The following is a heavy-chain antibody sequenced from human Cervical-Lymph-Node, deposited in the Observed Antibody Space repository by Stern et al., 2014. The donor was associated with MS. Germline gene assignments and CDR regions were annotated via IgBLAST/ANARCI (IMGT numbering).Heavy chain of an antibody. CDR3: ARESIAAFDI. Sequence: EVQLEESGGGLVQPGGSQRLSCAASGFTFSSYSMNWVRQAPGKGLEWLSYISSSSSTIYYADSVKGRFTISRDNAKNSLYLKMNSLRDEDTAVYYCARESIAAFDIWGQGTMVTVSS. V-gene: IGHV3-48*02. D-gene: IGHD6-6*01. J-gene: IGHJ3*02. CDR1: GFTFSSYS. CDR2: ISSSSSTI.